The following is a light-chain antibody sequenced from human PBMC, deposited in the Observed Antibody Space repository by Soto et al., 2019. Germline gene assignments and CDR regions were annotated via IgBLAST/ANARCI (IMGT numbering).Light chain of an antibody. CDR1: QSVSSY. CDR3: QQRSNWPST. V-gene: IGKV3-11*01. Sequence: EIVLTQSPATLSLSPGERATLSCRASQSVSSYLAWYQQKPGQAHRLLIYDASNRAPGIPARFSGSGSGTDFTLTITSLEPEDFAVYYCQQRSNWPSTFGGGTKVEIK. J-gene: IGKJ4*01. CDR2: DAS.